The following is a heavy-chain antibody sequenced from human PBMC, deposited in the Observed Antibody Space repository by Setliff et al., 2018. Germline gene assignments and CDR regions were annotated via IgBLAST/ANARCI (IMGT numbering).Heavy chain of an antibody. CDR2: INPSGGST. Sequence: ASVKVSCKTSGYIFTSNDIHWVRQAPGQGLEWVGMINPSGGSTSFAQKFQGRVTMTRDTSASTVHMEVRRLRSDDTAVYYCARGYCDGIGCPAPLYYFDSWGQGTLVTVSS. J-gene: IGHJ4*02. CDR3: ARGYCDGIGCPAPLYYFDS. V-gene: IGHV1-46*01. CDR1: GYIFTSND. D-gene: IGHD2-21*01.